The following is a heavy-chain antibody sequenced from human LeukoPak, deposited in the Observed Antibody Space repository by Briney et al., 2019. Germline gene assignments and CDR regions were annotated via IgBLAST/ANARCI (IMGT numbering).Heavy chain of an antibody. D-gene: IGHD2-2*01. J-gene: IGHJ5*02. V-gene: IGHV6-1*01. CDR1: GDSVSSKSAA. Sequence: SQTLSLTCAISGDSVSSKSAAWNWIRQSPSRGLEWLGRTYYRSKWYNDYAVSVKSRITINPDTSKNQFSLQLNSVTPEDTAVYYCASDPHIVVVPAAPAGFDPWGQGTLVTVSS. CDR2: TYYRSKWYN. CDR3: ASDPHIVVVPAAPAGFDP.